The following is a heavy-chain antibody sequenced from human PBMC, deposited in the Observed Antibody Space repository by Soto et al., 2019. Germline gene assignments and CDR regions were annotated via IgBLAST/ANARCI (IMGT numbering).Heavy chain of an antibody. CDR2: MNPNSGNT. CDR3: ARGSGYSDAFDI. J-gene: IGHJ3*02. D-gene: IGHD2-15*01. Sequence: ASVKVSSKASGYTFTSYDINWVRQATGQGLEWMGWMNPNSGNTGYAQKFQGRVTMTRNTSISTAYMELSSLRSEDTAVYYCARGSGYSDAFDIWGQGTMVTVSS. V-gene: IGHV1-8*01. CDR1: GYTFTSYD.